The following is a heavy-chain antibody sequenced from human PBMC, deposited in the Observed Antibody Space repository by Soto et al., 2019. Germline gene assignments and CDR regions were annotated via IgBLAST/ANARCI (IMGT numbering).Heavy chain of an antibody. D-gene: IGHD6-13*01. CDR1: GFTFSDYY. V-gene: IGHV3-11*01. CDR2: ISNSGHAI. J-gene: IGHJ6*02. Sequence: QVQLVESGGGLVKPGGSLRLSCVASGFTFSDYYMSWIRQAPGKGLEWVSYISNSGHAIYYADSEKGRFTVSRDNSNNSMSLQMDSLRADDTAIYYCARDARYASSSYGFDVWGQGTTVSVSS. CDR3: ARDARYASSSYGFDV.